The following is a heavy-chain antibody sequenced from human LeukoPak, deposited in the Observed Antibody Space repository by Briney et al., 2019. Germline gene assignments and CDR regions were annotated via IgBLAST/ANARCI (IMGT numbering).Heavy chain of an antibody. CDR1: GGSISNYY. Sequence: SETLSLTCTVSGGSISNYYWSWIRQPAGKGLEWIGRIYSSGSTDYNPSLMSRVTMSVDTSKNQFSLNLRSVTAADTAVYYCARGPPPDFDCWGQGTLVVVSS. J-gene: IGHJ4*02. CDR3: ARGPPPDFDC. V-gene: IGHV4-4*07. CDR2: IYSSGST.